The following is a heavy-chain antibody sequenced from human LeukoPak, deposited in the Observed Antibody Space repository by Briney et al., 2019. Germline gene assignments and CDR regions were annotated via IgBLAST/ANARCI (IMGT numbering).Heavy chain of an antibody. Sequence: PGGSLRHSCAASGFSFSEHGMHWVRQAPGKGPEWVTVTWYDGSNNHYADSVKGRFTISRDNSKNTVFLEMNSLRAEDTAVYHCARDRYFGSDGFDIWGPGTMVIVSS. CDR3: ARDRYFGSDGFDI. CDR2: TWYDGSNN. D-gene: IGHD3-10*01. CDR1: GFSFSEHG. V-gene: IGHV3-33*01. J-gene: IGHJ3*02.